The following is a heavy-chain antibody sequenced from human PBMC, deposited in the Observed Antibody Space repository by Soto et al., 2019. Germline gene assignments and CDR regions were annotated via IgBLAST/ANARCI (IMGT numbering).Heavy chain of an antibody. D-gene: IGHD5-12*01. J-gene: IGHJ3*02. CDR1: GGSISSYY. Sequence: QVQLQESGPGLVKPSETLSLTCTVSGGSISSYYWSWIRQPPGKGLEWTGYIYYSGRTNYNPSLKSRVTISGDTSNNQLSRKLSSVTAAATAMYDCASGSGYDLIDAFDIWGQGTMVTVSS. CDR2: IYYSGRT. V-gene: IGHV4-59*08. CDR3: ASGSGYDLIDAFDI.